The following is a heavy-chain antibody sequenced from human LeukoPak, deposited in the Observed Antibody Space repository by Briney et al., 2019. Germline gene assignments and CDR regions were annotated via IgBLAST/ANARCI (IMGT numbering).Heavy chain of an antibody. D-gene: IGHD1-26*01. CDR1: GFTFSSYG. J-gene: IGHJ6*03. V-gene: IGHV3-66*01. Sequence: GGTLRLSCAASGFTFSSYGMSWVRQAPGKGLEWVSVIYSGGSTYYADSVKGRFTISRDNSKNTLYLQMSSLRAEDTAVYYCAKVAEVGATGYYYYMDVWGKGTTVTISS. CDR2: IYSGGST. CDR3: AKVAEVGATGYYYYMDV.